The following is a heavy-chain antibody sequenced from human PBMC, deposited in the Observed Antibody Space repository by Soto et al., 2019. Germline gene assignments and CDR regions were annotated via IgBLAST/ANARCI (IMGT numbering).Heavy chain of an antibody. CDR1: GGSISSSSYS. CDR3: GRQPGHCGSTTCFGYYSVDV. V-gene: IGHV4-39*01. CDR2: IDYSGST. D-gene: IGHD2-2*01. J-gene: IGHJ6*02. Sequence: QLQLQESGPRLVKPSETLSLTCSVSGGSISSSSYSWGWIRQPPGKGLEWIGTIDYSGSTHYNPSLDGRVAISADTPNNQLSLRLSSVTAADTAVYYCGRQPGHCGSTTCFGYYSVDVWGQGTTVTVS.